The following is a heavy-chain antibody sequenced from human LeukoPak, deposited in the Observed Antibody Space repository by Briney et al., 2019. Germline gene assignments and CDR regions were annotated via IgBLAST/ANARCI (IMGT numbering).Heavy chain of an antibody. Sequence: SDTLTLTCAVSGYPISSGYYWGWIRQPPGRGREWIGSIYHSGSTYYNPSLKIRDTISVDTAKNQFYVKLSSVTAADTGVYYCARGYSSSWGEYYYYGMDVWGKGTTVTVSS. D-gene: IGHD6-13*01. CDR2: IYHSGST. J-gene: IGHJ6*04. CDR3: ARGYSSSWGEYYYYGMDV. CDR1: GYPISSGYY. V-gene: IGHV4-38-2*01.